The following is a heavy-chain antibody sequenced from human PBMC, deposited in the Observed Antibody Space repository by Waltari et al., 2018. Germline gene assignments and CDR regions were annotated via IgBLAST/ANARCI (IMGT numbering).Heavy chain of an antibody. Sequence: QVQLQQWGAGLLKPSETLSLTCAVYGGSFSGYYWSWIRQPPGKGLEWIGEINHSGSPNYNPALKSRVTISVDTSKNQFSLKLSSVTAADTAVYYCAREERNSGYERRDAFDIWGQGTMVTVSS. CDR3: AREERNSGYERRDAFDI. CDR2: INHSGSP. V-gene: IGHV4-34*01. J-gene: IGHJ3*02. CDR1: GGSFSGYY. D-gene: IGHD5-12*01.